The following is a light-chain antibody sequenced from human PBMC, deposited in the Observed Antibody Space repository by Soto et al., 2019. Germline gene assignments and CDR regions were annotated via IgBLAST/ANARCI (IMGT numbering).Light chain of an antibody. J-gene: IGLJ1*01. CDR3: QSYDSSLSGYV. Sequence: QSVLTQPPSVSEAPGQRVTISCPGGSSKIGAGLEAHWYQQVPGTAPKLLIYENNNRPSGVPDRFSGSKSGTSASLAITGLQAEDEAEYYCQSYDSSLSGYVFGTGTKLTVL. CDR1: SSKIGAGLE. V-gene: IGLV1-40*01. CDR2: ENN.